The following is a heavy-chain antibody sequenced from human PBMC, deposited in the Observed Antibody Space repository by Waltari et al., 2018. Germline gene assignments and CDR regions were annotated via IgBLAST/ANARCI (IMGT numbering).Heavy chain of an antibody. J-gene: IGHJ3*02. D-gene: IGHD6-13*01. CDR3: ARGPAAALGPDAFDI. V-gene: IGHV4-59*01. Sequence: QVQLQESGPGLVKPSETLSLTCTVSGGSISSYYWSWIRQPPGKGLEWIGYIYYSGSTNYNPSLKSRVTISVDTSKNQFSLKLSSVTAADTAVYYCARGPAAALGPDAFDIWGQGTMVTVSS. CDR1: GGSISSYY. CDR2: IYYSGST.